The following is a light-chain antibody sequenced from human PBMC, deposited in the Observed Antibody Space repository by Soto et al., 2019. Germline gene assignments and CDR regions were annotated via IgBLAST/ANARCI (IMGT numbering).Light chain of an antibody. V-gene: IGKV1-5*03. CDR2: KAS. Sequence: DIPMTQSPSTLSASVGDRITITCRASQSISSWLAWYQQKPGKAPKLLIFKASILESGVPSRFSGSGSGTEFTLTISSLQPDDFATYYCHHYDRFPWTFGQGTKVEIK. CDR3: HHYDRFPWT. J-gene: IGKJ1*01. CDR1: QSISSW.